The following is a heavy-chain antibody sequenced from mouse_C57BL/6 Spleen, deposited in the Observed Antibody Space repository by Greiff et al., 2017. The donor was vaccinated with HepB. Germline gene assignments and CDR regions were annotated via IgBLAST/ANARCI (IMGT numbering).Heavy chain of an antibody. CDR2: IHPNSGST. Sequence: QVQLQQPGAELVKPGASVKLSCKASGYTFTSYWMHWVKQRPGQGLEWIGMIHPNSGSTNYNEKFKSKATLTVDKSSSTAYMQRSSLTSEDSAVYYCARESYDGYYGFAYWGQGTLVTVSA. CDR1: GYTFTSYW. J-gene: IGHJ3*01. V-gene: IGHV1-64*01. CDR3: ARESYDGYYGFAY. D-gene: IGHD2-3*01.